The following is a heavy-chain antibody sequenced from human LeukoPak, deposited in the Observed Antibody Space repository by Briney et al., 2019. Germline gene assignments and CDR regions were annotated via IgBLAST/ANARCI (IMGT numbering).Heavy chain of an antibody. V-gene: IGHV7-4-1*02. CDR2: INTNTGNP. J-gene: IGHJ4*02. CDR1: GYTLTELS. Sequence: ASVKVSCKVSGYTLTELSMHWVRQAPGQGLEWMGWINTNTGNPTYAQGFTGRFVFSLDTSVSTAYLQISSLKAEDTAVYYCARDLDPSYDYGDFPFDYWGQGTLVTVSS. CDR3: ARDLDPSYDYGDFPFDY. D-gene: IGHD4-17*01.